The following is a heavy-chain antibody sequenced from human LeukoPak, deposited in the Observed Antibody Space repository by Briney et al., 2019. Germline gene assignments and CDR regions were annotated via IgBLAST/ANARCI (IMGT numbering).Heavy chain of an antibody. D-gene: IGHD3-10*01. J-gene: IGHJ4*02. CDR1: EDSVSRNSAA. Sequence: SQTLSLTCAISEDSVSRNSAAWHWIRQSPSRGLEWLGRTYYRSKWFNDYAVSVKSRITINPDTSKNHFSLQLNSVTPEDTAVYYCARGTYYFDYWGEGTLVTVSS. CDR3: ARGTYYFDY. V-gene: IGHV6-1*01. CDR2: TYYRSKWFN.